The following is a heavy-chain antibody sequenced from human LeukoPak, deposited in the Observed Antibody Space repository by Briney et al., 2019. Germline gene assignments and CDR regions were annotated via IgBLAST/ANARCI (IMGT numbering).Heavy chain of an antibody. V-gene: IGHV3-30*02. CDR3: GKEKKYYYDGSGYLGYDY. Sequence: GGSLRLSCAASGFTFSSYGMHWVRQAPGKGLEWVAFIRYDGSNKYYADSVKGRFTISRDNSKNTLYLQMNSLRAEDTAVYYWGKEKKYYYDGSGYLGYDYWGQGPLVTVSS. CDR2: IRYDGSNK. J-gene: IGHJ4*02. CDR1: GFTFSSYG. D-gene: IGHD3-22*01.